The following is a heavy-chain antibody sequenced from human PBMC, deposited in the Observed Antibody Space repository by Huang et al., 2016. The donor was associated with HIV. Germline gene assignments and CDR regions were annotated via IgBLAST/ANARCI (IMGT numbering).Heavy chain of an antibody. CDR1: GFDFSSYA. D-gene: IGHD6-13*01. V-gene: IGHV3-30-3*01. J-gene: IGHJ4*02. CDR2: ISNDGNNM. Sequence: QVQLGESGGGVVQPEKSLRLSCAASGFDFSSYAMNWVRQAPGKGAQVVAVISNDGNNMYYSDSVKGRFIISRDNSKNTLYLQMNSLRGEDTAIYYCARGGILGTSWYRPFDYWGQGTLVTVSS. CDR3: ARGGILGTSWYRPFDY.